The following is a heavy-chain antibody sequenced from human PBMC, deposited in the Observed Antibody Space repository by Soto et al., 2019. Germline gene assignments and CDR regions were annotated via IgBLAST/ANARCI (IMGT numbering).Heavy chain of an antibody. J-gene: IGHJ6*02. CDR2: INPSGGST. D-gene: IGHD6-13*01. V-gene: IGHV1-46*01. CDR1: GYTFTSYY. Sequence: ASVKVCCKASGYTFTSYYMHWVRQAPGQGLEWMGIINPSGGSTSYAQKFQGRVTMTRDTSTSTVYMELSSLRSEDTAVYYCARDTSSSSWYGGYYYYGMDVWGQGTTVTVSS. CDR3: ARDTSSSSWYGGYYYYGMDV.